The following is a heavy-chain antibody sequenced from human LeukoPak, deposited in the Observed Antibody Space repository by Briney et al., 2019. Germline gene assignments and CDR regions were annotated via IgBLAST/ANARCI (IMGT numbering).Heavy chain of an antibody. Sequence: SETLSLTCTVSGGSISSSSYYWSWIRQPPGKGLEWIGYIYYSGSTNYNPSLKSRVTISVDTSKNQFSLKLSSVTAADTAVYYCARYTAIHYYMDVWGKGTTVTVSS. CDR2: IYYSGST. J-gene: IGHJ6*03. CDR1: GGSISSSSYY. V-gene: IGHV4-61*01. CDR3: ARYTAIHYYMDV. D-gene: IGHD5-18*01.